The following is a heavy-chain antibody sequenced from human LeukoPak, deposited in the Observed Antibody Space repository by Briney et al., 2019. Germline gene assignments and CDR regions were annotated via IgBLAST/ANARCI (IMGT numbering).Heavy chain of an antibody. CDR3: AREDRYCSSTSCYDY. V-gene: IGHV3-23*01. CDR2: ISGSGGST. D-gene: IGHD2-2*01. CDR1: GFTFSSYA. J-gene: IGHJ4*02. Sequence: PGGSLRLSCAASGFTFSSYAMSWVRQAPGKGLEWVSAISGSGGSTYYADSVKGRFTISRDNAKNSLYLQMNSLRAEDTAVYYCAREDRYCSSTSCYDYWGQGTLVTVSS.